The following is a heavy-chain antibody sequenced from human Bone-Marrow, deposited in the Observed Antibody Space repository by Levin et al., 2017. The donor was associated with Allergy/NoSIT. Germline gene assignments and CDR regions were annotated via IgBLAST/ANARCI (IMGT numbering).Heavy chain of an antibody. CDR2: INPNSGAT. CDR3: ARGGRGVGLFDA. D-gene: IGHD2-15*01. V-gene: IGHV1-8*01. CDR1: GFTFSSFN. J-gene: IGHJ5*02. Sequence: AASVKVSCKASGFTFSSFNFYWLRQASGQGPEWLGWINPNSGATDYAQKFADRVVVTRDSAITTVYLELTGLTSDDTALYFCARGGRGVGLFDAWGQGTQVTVSP.